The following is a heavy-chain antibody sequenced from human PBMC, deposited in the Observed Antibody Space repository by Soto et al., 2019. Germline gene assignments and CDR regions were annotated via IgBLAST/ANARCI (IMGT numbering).Heavy chain of an antibody. CDR2: IYYSGST. V-gene: IGHV4-30-4*01. CDR3: ARVGGFGATTIDY. J-gene: IGHJ4*02. Sequence: SETLSLTCIVSGDSISSSFYYWSWIRQPPGKGLEWIGYIYYSGSTYYNPSLKSRVTISVDTSKNQFSLKLSSVTAADTAVYYCARVGGFGATTIDYWGQGTLVTVSS. D-gene: IGHD3-10*01. CDR1: GDSISSSFYY.